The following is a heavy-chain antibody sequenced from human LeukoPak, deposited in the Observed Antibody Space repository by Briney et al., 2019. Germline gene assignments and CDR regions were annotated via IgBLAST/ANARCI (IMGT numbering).Heavy chain of an antibody. V-gene: IGHV3-30*03. CDR3: ASSDYGDYELDY. CDR1: AFTFSSYG. CDR2: ISYDGSNK. D-gene: IGHD4-17*01. Sequence: PGRSLRLSCAASAFTFSSYGMHWVRQAPGKGLEWVAVISYDGSNKYYADSVKGRFTISRDNSKNTLYLQMNSLRAEDTAVYYCASSDYGDYELDYWGQGTLVTVSS. J-gene: IGHJ4*02.